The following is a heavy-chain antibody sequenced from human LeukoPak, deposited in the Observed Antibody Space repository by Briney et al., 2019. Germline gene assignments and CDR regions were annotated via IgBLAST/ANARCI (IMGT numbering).Heavy chain of an antibody. Sequence: PGGSLRLPCAASGFTFSSYAMHWVRQAPGKGPEWVANIKEDGSQKYYVDSVKGRFTISRDNAKNSLYLQMNSLRVEDTAVYYCAREIPRGASHLDYWGQGTLVTVSS. CDR1: GFTFSSYA. J-gene: IGHJ4*02. V-gene: IGHV3-7*01. D-gene: IGHD1-26*01. CDR2: IKEDGSQK. CDR3: AREIPRGASHLDY.